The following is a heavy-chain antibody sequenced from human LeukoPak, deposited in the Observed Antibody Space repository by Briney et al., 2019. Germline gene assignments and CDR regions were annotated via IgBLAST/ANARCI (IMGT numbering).Heavy chain of an antibody. CDR2: INPNSGVT. V-gene: IGHV1-2*02. D-gene: IGHD6-6*01. J-gene: IGHJ4*02. Sequence: ASVNVSCKASGYTFTAYYMHWVRQAPGQGPEWMGWINPNSGVTNYAQKFQGRVIMTSDTSISTAYMEFSRLRSDDTAMYYCARDLGVTVRPFSLFYWGQGTLVTVSS. CDR3: ARDLGVTVRPFSLFY. CDR1: GYTFTAYY.